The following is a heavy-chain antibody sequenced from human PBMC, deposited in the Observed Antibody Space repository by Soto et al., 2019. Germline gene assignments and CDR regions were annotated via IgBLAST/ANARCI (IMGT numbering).Heavy chain of an antibody. V-gene: IGHV1-69*13. J-gene: IGHJ3*02. CDR3: ASAGPLITMVPGVTADAFDI. D-gene: IGHD3-10*01. Sequence: SVKFSCKASGGTCSSYAIIWVRQARGQGLEWMGGIIPIFGTANYAQKLQGRVTITADESTSTAYMELSNLRSEDTAVYYCASAGPLITMVPGVTADAFDISGQGTMVTVSS. CDR2: IIPIFGTA. CDR1: GGTCSSYA.